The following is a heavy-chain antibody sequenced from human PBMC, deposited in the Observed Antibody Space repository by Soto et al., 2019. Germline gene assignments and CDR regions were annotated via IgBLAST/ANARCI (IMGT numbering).Heavy chain of an antibody. D-gene: IGHD1-1*01. Sequence: QVHLVQSGAEVKKPGASVKVYCKGSGYAFTTYGITWVRQAPGQGLEWMGWISAHNGNTNYARKLQGRVTVTRDTSTSTAYMELRSLRSDDTAVYYCARGRYGDYWGQGALVPVSS. CDR3: ARGRYGDY. V-gene: IGHV1-18*01. CDR1: GYAFTTYG. J-gene: IGHJ4*02. CDR2: ISAHNGNT.